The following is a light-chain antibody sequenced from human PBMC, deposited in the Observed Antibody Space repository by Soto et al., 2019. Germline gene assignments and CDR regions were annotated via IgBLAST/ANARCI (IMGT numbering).Light chain of an antibody. CDR2: SNN. V-gene: IGLV1-44*01. CDR1: SSNIGSNT. J-gene: IGLJ1*01. Sequence: QSVLTQPPSASGTPGQRVTISCSGSSSNIGSNTVNWYQQLPGTAPKLLIYSNNQRPSGVPDRFSGSKSGTSASLAISGLQSKDESDYCCAAWDDSLNGSYVFGTGTKVTVL. CDR3: AAWDDSLNGSYV.